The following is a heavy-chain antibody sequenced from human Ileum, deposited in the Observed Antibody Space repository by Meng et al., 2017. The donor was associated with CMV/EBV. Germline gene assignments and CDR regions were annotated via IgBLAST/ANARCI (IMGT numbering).Heavy chain of an antibody. CDR1: GGSFSVYR. CDR2: INDNGDT. D-gene: IGHD3-22*01. CDR3: ARAEEYYYDSRGYYFSDY. Sequence: WGAGLLKPSETLSLTGAVYGGSFSVYRWSWIRQPPGKGLQWIGEINDNGDTNYDPSLNSRVTISVDTSKKQFSLKLSSVTAADTALYYCARAEEYYYDSRGYYFSDYWGQGTLVTVSS. V-gene: IGHV4-34*01. J-gene: IGHJ4*02.